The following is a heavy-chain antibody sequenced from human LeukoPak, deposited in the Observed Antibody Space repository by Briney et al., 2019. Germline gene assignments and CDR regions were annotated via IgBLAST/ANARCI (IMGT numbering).Heavy chain of an antibody. Sequence: ASVKVSCKASGYTFTGYYMHWVRQAPGQGLEWMGWINPNSGGTNYAQKFQGRVTMTRDTSISTAYMELSRLRSDDTAVYYCAREPSQSGYSSSWYYYYGMDVWGQGTTVIVSS. J-gene: IGHJ6*02. CDR3: AREPSQSGYSSSWYYYYGMDV. D-gene: IGHD6-13*01. V-gene: IGHV1-2*02. CDR2: INPNSGGT. CDR1: GYTFTGYY.